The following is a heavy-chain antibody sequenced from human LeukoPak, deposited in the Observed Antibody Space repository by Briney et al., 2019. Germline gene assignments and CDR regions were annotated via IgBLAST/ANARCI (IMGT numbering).Heavy chain of an antibody. J-gene: IGHJ4*02. V-gene: IGHV1-46*01. CDR1: GYTFTTHY. Sequence: ASVKVSCKASGYTFTTHYIHWVRQAPGLGLEWMGIINPSGGSTNYAQKFQGRVTMTRDMFTSTVYMELSSLRSDDTAVYYCTRSFFYDTSGRPKGGGFDYWGQGALVTVSS. CDR2: INPSGGST. CDR3: TRSFFYDTSGRPKGGGFDY. D-gene: IGHD3-22*01.